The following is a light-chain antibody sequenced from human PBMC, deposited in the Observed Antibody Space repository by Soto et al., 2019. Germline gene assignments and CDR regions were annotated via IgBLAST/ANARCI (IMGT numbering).Light chain of an antibody. CDR1: QSVSSSY. Sequence: EIVLTQSPGTLSLSPGERATLSCRASQSVSSSYLAWYQQKPGQAPRLLIYGASSRATGIPDRFSGSGSGKHFNLTIINLEPEDYAVYYCQQYGSSTWTFGQGTKGEIK. CDR3: QQYGSSTWT. V-gene: IGKV3-20*01. J-gene: IGKJ1*01. CDR2: GAS.